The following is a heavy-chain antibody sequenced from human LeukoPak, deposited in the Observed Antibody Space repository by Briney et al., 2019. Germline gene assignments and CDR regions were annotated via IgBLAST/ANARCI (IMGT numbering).Heavy chain of an antibody. Sequence: PSETLSPTCTVSGGSMSTSSYYWGWIRQPPGKGLEWIGSIYYSGSTYYNPSLKSRVTISVDTAKNQFSPRLRSATAADTAVYYCVRHFRYGWNEPFGYWGQGSLVTVSS. CDR2: IYYSGST. CDR3: VRHFRYGWNEPFGY. V-gene: IGHV4-39*01. CDR1: GGSMSTSSYY. D-gene: IGHD1-20*01. J-gene: IGHJ4*02.